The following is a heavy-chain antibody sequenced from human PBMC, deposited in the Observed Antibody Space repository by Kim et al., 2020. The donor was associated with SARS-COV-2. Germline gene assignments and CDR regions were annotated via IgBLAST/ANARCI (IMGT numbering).Heavy chain of an antibody. CDR1: GDSISSYY. Sequence: SETLSLTCTVSGDSISSYYWSWIRQPPGKGLEWIGYIYYTGSTNYNPSLKSRVTISVDTSKNQFSLKLSSVTAADTAVYYCAREQVNSSWCNGWFDPWGQGNLVTVSA. D-gene: IGHD6-13*01. CDR3: AREQVNSSWCNGWFDP. V-gene: IGHV4-59*01. J-gene: IGHJ5*02. CDR2: IYYTGST.